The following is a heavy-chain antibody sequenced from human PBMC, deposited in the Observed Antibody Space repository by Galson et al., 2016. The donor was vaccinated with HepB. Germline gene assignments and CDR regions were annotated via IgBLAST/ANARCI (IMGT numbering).Heavy chain of an antibody. CDR2: TYYRGQWYF. V-gene: IGHV6-1*01. CDR1: GDSVSRNNAA. D-gene: IGHD1-1*01. J-gene: IGHJ3*02. Sequence: CAISGDSVSRNNAAWNWLRQSPSRGLEWLGRTYYRGQWYFNYAVSVTSRITINPDTPKNQFSLYLNSVTPEDTAVYYCARDYKWGESFDNWGHGTLVTVSS. CDR3: ARDYKWGESFDN.